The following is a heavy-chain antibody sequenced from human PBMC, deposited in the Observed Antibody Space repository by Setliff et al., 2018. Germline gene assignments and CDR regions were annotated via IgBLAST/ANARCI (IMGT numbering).Heavy chain of an antibody. D-gene: IGHD6-19*01. J-gene: IGHJ1*01. CDR3: ARDPWQWLTTFTSAEYFQH. Sequence: SVKVSCKASGGTFSSYAISWVRQAPGQGLEWMGRIIPIFGTANYAQKFQGRVMITADKSTSTAYMELSSLRSEDTAVYYCARDPWQWLTTFTSAEYFQHWGQGTLVTVSS. CDR1: GGTFSSYA. CDR2: IIPIFGTA. V-gene: IGHV1-69*06.